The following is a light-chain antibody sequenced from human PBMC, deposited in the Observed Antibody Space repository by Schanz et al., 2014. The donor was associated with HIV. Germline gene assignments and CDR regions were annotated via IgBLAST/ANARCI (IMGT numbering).Light chain of an antibody. V-gene: IGLV2-14*03. CDR1: SGDVGSYNY. J-gene: IGLJ2*01. CDR2: DVS. Sequence: QSALTQPASVSGSPGQSISISCTGTSGDVGSYNYVSWYQQHPGKAPKLMIYDVSNRPSGVPNRFSGSKSGNTASLTVSGLQAEDEADYYCSSYAGSNNFVFGGGTKLTVL. CDR3: SSYAGSNNFV.